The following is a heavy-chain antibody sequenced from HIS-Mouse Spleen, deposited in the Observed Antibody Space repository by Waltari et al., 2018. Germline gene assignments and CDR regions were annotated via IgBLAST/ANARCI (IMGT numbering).Heavy chain of an antibody. Sequence: QVQLVESGGGVVQPGRSLGPSCAASGFTFSSYGMHWVRQAPGKGLEWVAVISYDGSNKYYADSVKGRFTISRDNSKNTLYLQMNSLRAEDTAAYYCAKDKHHAFDYWGQGTLVTVSS. CDR2: ISYDGSNK. CDR3: AKDKHHAFDY. J-gene: IGHJ4*02. CDR1: GFTFSSYG. V-gene: IGHV3-30*18.